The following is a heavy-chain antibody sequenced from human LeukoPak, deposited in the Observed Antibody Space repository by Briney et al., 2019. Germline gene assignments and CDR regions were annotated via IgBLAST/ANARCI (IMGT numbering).Heavy chain of an antibody. D-gene: IGHD2-8*01. J-gene: IGHJ3*02. CDR3: ARGMVDPPPPTFDI. Sequence: ASVKVSCKASGYTFTTYAINWVRQAPGQGLEWMGWIDTNTWNPPYAQGFTGRFVFSLDTSVSTAYLQIGSLKAEDTAVYYCARGMVDPPPPTFDIWGQGTMVTVSS. V-gene: IGHV7-4-1*01. CDR1: GYTFTTYA. CDR2: IDTNTWNP.